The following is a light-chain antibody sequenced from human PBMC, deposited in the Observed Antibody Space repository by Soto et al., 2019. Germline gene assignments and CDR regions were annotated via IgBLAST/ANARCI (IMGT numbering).Light chain of an antibody. Sequence: QSVLTQPASVSGSPGQSITISCTGTSSDVGGYNYVSWYQQHPGKAPKLMIYDVSNRPSGVSNRFSGPKSGDTASLTISGLQAEDEADYHCSSYTSSSTVVFGGGTKLTVL. J-gene: IGLJ2*01. V-gene: IGLV2-14*01. CDR2: DVS. CDR1: SSDVGGYNY. CDR3: SSYTSSSTVV.